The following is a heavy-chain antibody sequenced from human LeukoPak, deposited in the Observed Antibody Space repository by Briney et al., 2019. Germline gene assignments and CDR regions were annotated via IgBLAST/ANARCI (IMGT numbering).Heavy chain of an antibody. CDR1: GFTFSSYA. CDR2: ISGSGGST. V-gene: IGHV3-23*01. J-gene: IGHJ4*02. CDR3: AKGFFRFGELSLDY. Sequence: GGSLRLSCAASGFTFSSYAMSWVRQAPGKGLEWVSAISGSGGSTYYADSVKGRFTISRDNSKNTLYLQMNSLRAEDTAVYYCAKGFFRFGELSLDYWGQGTLVTVSS. D-gene: IGHD3-10*01.